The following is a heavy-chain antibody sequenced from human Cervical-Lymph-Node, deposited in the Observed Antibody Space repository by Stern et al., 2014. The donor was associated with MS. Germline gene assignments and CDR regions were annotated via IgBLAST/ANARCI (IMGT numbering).Heavy chain of an antibody. CDR1: GFNGSRDY. J-gene: IGHJ4*02. V-gene: IGHV3-53*01. CDR3: ARDTSSPERSDW. Sequence: EVQLVESGGGVIQPGGALRLSCTASGFNGSRDYMTWVRPAPGQGLEWVTLITNVGITFYTGSVKVRFTISRDDSKNTVYLHMTSLRAEDTAMYYCARDTSSPERSDWWGQGTLVTVSS. D-gene: IGHD1-1*01. CDR2: ITNVGIT.